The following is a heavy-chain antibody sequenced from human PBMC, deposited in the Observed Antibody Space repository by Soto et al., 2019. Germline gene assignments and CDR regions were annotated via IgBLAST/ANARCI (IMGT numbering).Heavy chain of an antibody. D-gene: IGHD1-20*01. Sequence: SETLSLTCTVSGGSMNNYLWSWIRQTPGDGLEWIGYIHVTGNTYHNPSLKSPVTISIDASKTQFFLTLTSVTAADTAVYYCARGQFFGRYQQFDAWGRGILVTVSS. J-gene: IGHJ4*02. CDR1: GGSMNNYL. CDR3: ARGQFFGRYQQFDA. V-gene: IGHV4-59*01. CDR2: IHVTGNT.